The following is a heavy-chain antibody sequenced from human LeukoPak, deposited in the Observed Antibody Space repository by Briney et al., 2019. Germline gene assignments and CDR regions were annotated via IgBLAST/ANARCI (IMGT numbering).Heavy chain of an antibody. D-gene: IGHD6-19*01. V-gene: IGHV5-51*01. J-gene: IGHJ4*02. Sequence: GESLKISCKGSGYPFATYWIGWVRQVPGKGLEWVGIIYPGDSDTRYSPSFQGQVTISADKSITTAYLQWSSLKASDTAMYYCARHVVPYSSGLTGFDYWGQGTLVTVSS. CDR1: GYPFATYW. CDR2: IYPGDSDT. CDR3: ARHVVPYSSGLTGFDY.